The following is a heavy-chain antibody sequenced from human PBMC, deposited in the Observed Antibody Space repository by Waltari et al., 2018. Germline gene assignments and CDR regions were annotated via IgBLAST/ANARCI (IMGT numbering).Heavy chain of an antibody. CDR1: GGSISSGSYY. CDR2: IYTSGST. D-gene: IGHD3-22*01. V-gene: IGHV4-61*02. CDR3: ARGSYYDSSGYYLDY. Sequence: QVQLQESGPGLVKPSQTLSLTCTVSGGSISSGSYYWSWIRQPAGKGLEWIGRIYTSGSTNYNPSLKSRVTISVDTSKNQFSLKLSSVTAADTAVYYCARGSYYDSSGYYLDYWGQGTMVTVSS. J-gene: IGHJ3*01.